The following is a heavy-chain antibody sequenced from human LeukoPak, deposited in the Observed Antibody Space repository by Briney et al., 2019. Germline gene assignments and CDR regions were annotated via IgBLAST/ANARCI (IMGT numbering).Heavy chain of an antibody. Sequence: ASVKVSCKASGYTFTSYGISWVRQAPGQGLEWMGWISAYNGNTNYAQKLQGRVTMTTDTSTSTTYMELRSLRSDDTAVYFCARDDAYYYYMDVWGKGTTVTVSS. V-gene: IGHV1-18*01. CDR1: GYTFTSYG. CDR2: ISAYNGNT. CDR3: ARDDAYYYYMDV. J-gene: IGHJ6*03.